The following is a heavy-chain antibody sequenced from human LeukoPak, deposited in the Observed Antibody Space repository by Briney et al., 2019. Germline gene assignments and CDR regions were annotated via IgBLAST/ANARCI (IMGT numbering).Heavy chain of an antibody. J-gene: IGHJ4*02. CDR1: GFTFSSYG. Sequence: GGSLRLSCAASGFTFSSYGMHWVRQAPGKGLEWVAVISYGGSNKYYADSVKGRFTISRDNSKNTLYLQMNSLRAEDTAVYYCAKDLPGDYWGQGTLVTVSS. V-gene: IGHV3-30*18. CDR3: AKDLPGDY. CDR2: ISYGGSNK.